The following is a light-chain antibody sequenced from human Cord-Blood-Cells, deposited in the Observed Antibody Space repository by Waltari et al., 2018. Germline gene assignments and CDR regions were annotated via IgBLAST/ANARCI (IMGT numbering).Light chain of an antibody. CDR2: DVS. V-gene: IGLV2-14*03. J-gene: IGLJ3*02. CDR3: SAYTSSSTWV. Sequence: QSALTQPASVSGSPGQSITISCTGTSSDVGGYNYVSWYQQHPGKAPKLMIYDVSNRPSWVSNRFSVSKSGNTASLTISGLQAEDEADYYCSAYTSSSTWVFGGGTKLTVL. CDR1: SSDVGGYNY.